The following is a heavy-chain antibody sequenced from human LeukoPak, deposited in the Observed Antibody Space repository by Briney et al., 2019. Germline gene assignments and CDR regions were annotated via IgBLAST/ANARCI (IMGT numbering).Heavy chain of an antibody. CDR2: ISSSGSTI. Sequence: TGGSLRLSCAASGFTFSSYAMSWVRQAPGKGLEWVSYISSSGSTIYYADSVKGRFTISRDNAKNSLYLQMNSLRAEDTAVYYCARDSSPYYDFWSGRIFNWFDPWGQGTLVTVSS. V-gene: IGHV3-48*04. D-gene: IGHD3-3*01. CDR3: ARDSSPYYDFWSGRIFNWFDP. J-gene: IGHJ5*02. CDR1: GFTFSSYA.